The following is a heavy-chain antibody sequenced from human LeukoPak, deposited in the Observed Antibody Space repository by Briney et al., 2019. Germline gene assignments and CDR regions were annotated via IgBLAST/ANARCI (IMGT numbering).Heavy chain of an antibody. V-gene: IGHV1-69*13. D-gene: IGHD3-10*01. J-gene: IGHJ4*02. CDR3: ASSYYGSGSYYNFDY. CDR2: IIPIFGTA. CDR1: GGTFSSYA. Sequence: ASVKVSCKASGGTFSSYAISWVRQAPGQGLEWMGGIIPIFGTANYAQKFQGRVTITADESTSTAYMELSSLRSEDTAVYYCASSYYGSGSYYNFDYWGQGTLVTVSP.